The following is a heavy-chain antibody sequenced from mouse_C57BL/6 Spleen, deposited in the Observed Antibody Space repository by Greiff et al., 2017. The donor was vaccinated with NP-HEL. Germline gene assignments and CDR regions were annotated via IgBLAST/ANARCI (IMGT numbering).Heavy chain of an antibody. CDR3: ARVDYYGSFDV. CDR1: GYSITSGYY. Sequence: EVHLVESGPGLVKPSQSLSLTCSVTGYSITSGYYWNWIRQFPGNKLEWMGYISYDGSNNYNPSLKNRISITRDTSKNQFFLKLNSVTTEDTATYYCARVDYYGSFDVWGTGTTVTVSS. V-gene: IGHV3-6*01. D-gene: IGHD1-1*01. CDR2: ISYDGSN. J-gene: IGHJ1*03.